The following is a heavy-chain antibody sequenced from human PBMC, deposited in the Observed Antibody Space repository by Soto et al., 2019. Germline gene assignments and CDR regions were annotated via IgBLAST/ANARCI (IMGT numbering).Heavy chain of an antibody. CDR2: IWYDGSNK. CDR1: GFTFSSYG. V-gene: IGHV3-33*01. J-gene: IGHJ4*02. CDR3: ARDQTIDWNDGTFDY. Sequence: GGSLRLSCAASGFTFSSYGMHWVRQAPGKGLEWVAVIWYDGSNKYYADSVKGRFTISRDNSKNTLYLQMNSLRAEDTAVYYCARDQTIDWNDGTFDYWGQGTLVTVSS. D-gene: IGHD1-1*01.